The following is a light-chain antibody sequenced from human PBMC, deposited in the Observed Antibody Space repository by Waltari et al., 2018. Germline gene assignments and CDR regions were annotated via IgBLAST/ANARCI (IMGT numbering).Light chain of an antibody. CDR1: SSDVGTYNL. CDR2: EGS. Sequence: QSALTQPAPVSGSPGQSITISCPGTSSDVGTYNLVSWYQPHPGKAPKLMIYEGSKRPSGVSNRFSGSKSGNTASLTISGLQAEDEADYYCCSYAGSVVFGGGTKLTVL. V-gene: IGLV2-23*01. J-gene: IGLJ2*01. CDR3: CSYAGSVV.